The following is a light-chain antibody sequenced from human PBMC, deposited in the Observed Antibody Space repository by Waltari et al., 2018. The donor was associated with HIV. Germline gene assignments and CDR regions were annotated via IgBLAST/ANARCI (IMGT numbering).Light chain of an antibody. V-gene: IGLV2-14*03. J-gene: IGLJ2*01. CDR3: GAYTGSGNLGL. CDR2: NVN. CDR1: SNDIGRYEY. Sequence: QSALTQSASASGSPGQSITISCTGTSNDIGRYEYVSWYQQHPGKAPKLIIYNVNRRPTGVSDRFSGSKSGNTASLTISGLQPEDEADYYCGAYTGSGNLGLFGGGTKLTVL.